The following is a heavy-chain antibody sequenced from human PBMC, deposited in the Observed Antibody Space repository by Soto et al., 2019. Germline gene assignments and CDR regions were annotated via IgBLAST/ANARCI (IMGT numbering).Heavy chain of an antibody. D-gene: IGHD2-2*01. J-gene: IGHJ3*02. CDR1: GFTFSSYA. Sequence: QVQLVESGGGVVQPGRSLRLSCAASGFTFSSYAMHWVRQAPGKGLEWVAVISYDGSNKYYADSVKGRFTISRDNSKNTLYLQMNSLRAEDTAVYYCARYLSGVYCISTSCYASGAFDIWGQGTMVTVSS. V-gene: IGHV3-30-3*01. CDR3: ARYLSGVYCISTSCYASGAFDI. CDR2: ISYDGSNK.